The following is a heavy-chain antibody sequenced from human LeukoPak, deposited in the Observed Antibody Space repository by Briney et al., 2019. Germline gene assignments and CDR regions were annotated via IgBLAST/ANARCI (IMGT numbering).Heavy chain of an antibody. J-gene: IGHJ4*02. Sequence: GGSLRLSCAASGFTFSSYSMNWVRQAPGKGLVWVSRINEDGWTRDYADSVKGRFAISRDNAKNTLYLQMNSLRAEDAAVYYCARDVAGMDGYWGQGTLVTVSS. V-gene: IGHV3-74*01. D-gene: IGHD2-15*01. CDR1: GFTFSSYS. CDR2: INEDGWTR. CDR3: ARDVAGMDGY.